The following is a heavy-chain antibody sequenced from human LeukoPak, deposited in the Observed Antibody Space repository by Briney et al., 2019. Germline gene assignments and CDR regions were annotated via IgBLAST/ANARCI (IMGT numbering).Heavy chain of an antibody. D-gene: IGHD6-19*01. J-gene: IGHJ4*02. Sequence: ASVKVSCTSSGYIFTVYYIHWVRHVPGQGPEWMGIIDPNGGSTSYALKFQGRLTLTRDTSTSTVFMDLSSVRSEDTSIYYCVRIGYSSGWYSGPYDYWGQGTLVTVSS. CDR3: VRIGYSSGWYSGPYDY. CDR2: IDPNGGST. V-gene: IGHV1-46*01. CDR1: GYIFTVYY.